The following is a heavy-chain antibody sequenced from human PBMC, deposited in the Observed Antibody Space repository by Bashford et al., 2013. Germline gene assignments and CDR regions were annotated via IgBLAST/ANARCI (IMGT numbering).Heavy chain of an antibody. CDR1: GGSISSYY. CDR2: IYYSGST. Sequence: SETLSLTCTVSGGSISSYYWSWIRQPPGKGLEWIGYIYYSGSTNYNPSLKSRVTISVDTSKNQFSLKLSSVTAADTAVYYCARDPTGYGSGSWFDYWGQGTLVTVSS. CDR3: ARDPTGYGSGSWFDY. J-gene: IGHJ4*02. V-gene: IGHV4-59*01. D-gene: IGHD3-10*01.